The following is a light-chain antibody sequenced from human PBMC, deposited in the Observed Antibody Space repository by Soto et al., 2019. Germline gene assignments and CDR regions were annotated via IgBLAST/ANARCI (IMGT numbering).Light chain of an antibody. V-gene: IGKV3-20*01. CDR1: QSVSSY. Sequence: EILLTQSPATLSLSRGEISTLSCRASQSVSSYLLWYQQKPGQAPRLLIYAASSGATGIPDRFSGSGSETDFTLTINRLEPEDFAVYYCQYYGNSRITFGQGTRLEIK. J-gene: IGKJ5*01. CDR3: QYYGNSRIT. CDR2: AAS.